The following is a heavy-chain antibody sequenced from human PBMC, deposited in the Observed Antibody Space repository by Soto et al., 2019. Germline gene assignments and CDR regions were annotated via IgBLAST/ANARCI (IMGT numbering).Heavy chain of an antibody. CDR2: TYYRSKWFN. D-gene: IGHD3-10*01. V-gene: IGHV6-1*01. Sequence: XHTLSLTFAVSGDSFSSNIAAWNWIRLSPSRGLEWLGRTYYRSKWFNDHAVSVKSRITSNPDKSKNQFSLQLNSVTPEDTAVYYCARTIPGHGVKYFDYWGQGTLVTSPQ. CDR3: ARTIPGHGVKYFDY. CDR1: GDSFSSNIAA. J-gene: IGHJ4*02.